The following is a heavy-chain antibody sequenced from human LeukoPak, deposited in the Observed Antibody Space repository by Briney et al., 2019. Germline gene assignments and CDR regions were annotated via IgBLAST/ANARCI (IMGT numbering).Heavy chain of an antibody. Sequence: QPGGSLRLSCAASGFTFSSYGMSWVRQAPGKGLEWVSGISGSGGSTYYADSVKGRFTISRDNSKNTLYLQMNSLGAEDTAVYYCAKDVNYYDSSGYSIFQHWGQGTLVTVSS. D-gene: IGHD3-22*01. CDR2: ISGSGGST. V-gene: IGHV3-23*01. CDR3: AKDVNYYDSSGYSIFQH. CDR1: GFTFSSYG. J-gene: IGHJ1*01.